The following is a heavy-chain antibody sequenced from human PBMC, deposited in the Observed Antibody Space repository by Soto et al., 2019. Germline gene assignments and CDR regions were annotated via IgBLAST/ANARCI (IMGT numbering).Heavy chain of an antibody. CDR1: GGTFSSYT. V-gene: IGHV1-2*04. D-gene: IGHD6-19*01. CDR2: INPNSGGT. J-gene: IGHJ6*02. CDR3: ARERAEVAAYYGMDA. Sequence: GASVKVSCKASGGTFSSYTISWVRQAPGQGLEWMGWINPNSGGTNYAQKFQGWVTMTRDTSISTAYMELSRLRSDDTAVYYCARERAEVAAYYGMDAWGHGTTVTVSS.